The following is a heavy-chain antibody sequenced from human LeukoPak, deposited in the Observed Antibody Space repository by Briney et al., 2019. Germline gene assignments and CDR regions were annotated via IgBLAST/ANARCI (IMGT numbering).Heavy chain of an antibody. CDR3: ARVATTRFGELSSYDY. Sequence: PGGSLRLSCAASGFTVSSNYMSWVRQAPGKGLEWVSVIYSGGSTYYADSVKGRFTISRDNSKNTLYLQMNRLRAEDTAVYYCARVATTRFGELSSYDYWGQGTLVTVSS. CDR2: IYSGGST. D-gene: IGHD3-10*01. CDR1: GFTVSSNY. V-gene: IGHV3-66*01. J-gene: IGHJ4*02.